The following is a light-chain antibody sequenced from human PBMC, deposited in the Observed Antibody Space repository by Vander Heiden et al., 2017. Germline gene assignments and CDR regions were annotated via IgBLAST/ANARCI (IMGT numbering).Light chain of an antibody. V-gene: IGKV1-39*01. CDR1: QRISTY. Sequence: DSQITQSPSSLSASVGDRVTITCRASQRISTYLNWYQQKPGKAPKLLIFAAFARQSGVPSRFSGRGSGTDFTLTISSLESEDFATYFCQQSHGTPRTFGQGTKVEIK. CDR3: QQSHGTPRT. CDR2: AAF. J-gene: IGKJ1*01.